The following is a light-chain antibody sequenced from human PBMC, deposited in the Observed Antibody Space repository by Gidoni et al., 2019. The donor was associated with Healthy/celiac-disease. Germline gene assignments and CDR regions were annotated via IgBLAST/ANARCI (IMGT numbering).Light chain of an antibody. V-gene: IGKV3-11*01. J-gene: IGKJ4*01. Sequence: VLTQFPATLSLSPGERATLSFRASQSVSSYLAWYQQKPVQAPRLLIYYASSSATGIPPGFSGSGSATAFTLTISSLEPADFAVDYCQQRSNWTLTFGGGTKVQIK. CDR1: QSVSSY. CDR2: YAS. CDR3: QQRSNWTLT.